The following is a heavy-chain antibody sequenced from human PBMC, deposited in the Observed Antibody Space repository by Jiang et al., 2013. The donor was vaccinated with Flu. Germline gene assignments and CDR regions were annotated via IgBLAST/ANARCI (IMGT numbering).Heavy chain of an antibody. D-gene: IGHD3-10*01. V-gene: IGHV1-24*01. CDR1: GYTLTELS. CDR2: FDPEDGET. CDR3: ATSLRWGLPSGYYYYYGMDV. Sequence: PGASVKVSCKVSGYTLTELSMHWVRQAPGKGLEWMGGFDPEDGETIYAQKFQGRVTMTEDTSTDTAYMELSSLRSEDTAVYYCATSLRWGLPSGYYYYYGMDVWGQGTTVTVSS. J-gene: IGHJ6*02.